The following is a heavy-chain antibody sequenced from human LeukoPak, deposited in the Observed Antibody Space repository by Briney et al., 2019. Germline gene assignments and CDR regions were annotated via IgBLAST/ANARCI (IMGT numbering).Heavy chain of an antibody. CDR3: ARGMSAAYDYNWFDS. CDR2: TYYSGST. J-gene: IGHJ5*01. Sequence: SETLSLTCTVSGGSISSSSYYWGWIRQPPGKGLEWIGSTYYSGSTYYNPSLKSRVTMSVDTSKNQFSLKLTSVTAADTALYFCARGMSAAYDYNWFDSWGQGTLVTVSS. V-gene: IGHV4-39*07. CDR1: GGSISSSSYY. D-gene: IGHD5-12*01.